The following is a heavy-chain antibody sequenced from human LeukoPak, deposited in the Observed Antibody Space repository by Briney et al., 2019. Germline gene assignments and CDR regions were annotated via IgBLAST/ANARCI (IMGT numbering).Heavy chain of an antibody. D-gene: IGHD3-3*01. CDR3: ARERETLTIPYDGVAPIDY. J-gene: IGHJ4*02. V-gene: IGHV6-1*01. CDR2: TYYRSKWYN. Sequence: SQTLSLTCAISGDSVSSNSAAWNWIRQSPSRGLEWLGRTYYRSKWYNDYAVSVKSRITINPGTSKNQFSLQLNSVTPEDTAVYYCARERETLTIPYDGVAPIDYWGQGTLVTVSS. CDR1: GDSVSSNSAA.